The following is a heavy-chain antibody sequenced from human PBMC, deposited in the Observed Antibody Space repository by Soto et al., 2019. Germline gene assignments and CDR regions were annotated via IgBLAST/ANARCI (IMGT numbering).Heavy chain of an antibody. J-gene: IGHJ5*02. D-gene: IGHD3-16*01. V-gene: IGHV4-39*01. CDR1: GGSISSSSYY. CDR2: IYYSGST. CDR3: ARHDGLGGDYVGGWFDP. Sequence: SETLSLTCTVSGGSISSSSYYWGWIRQPPGKGLEWIGSIYYSGSTYYNPSLKSRVTISVDTSKNQFSLKLSSVTAADTAVYYCARHDGLGGDYVGGWFDPWGQGTLVTVSS.